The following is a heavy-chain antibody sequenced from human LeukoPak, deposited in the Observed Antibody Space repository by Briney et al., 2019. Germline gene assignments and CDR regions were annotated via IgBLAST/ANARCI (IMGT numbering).Heavy chain of an antibody. J-gene: IGHJ5*02. CDR3: AKDPRSSENSP. Sequence: GGSLRLSCAASGFTVSTNYVSWVRQAPGKGLEWVSVIYRGGGTAYADSVKGRFTISRDNSKNTLYLQMNSLRAEDTAVYYCAKDPRSSENSPWGQGTLVTVSS. CDR2: IYRGGGT. D-gene: IGHD6-13*01. CDR1: GFTVSTNY. V-gene: IGHV3-66*01.